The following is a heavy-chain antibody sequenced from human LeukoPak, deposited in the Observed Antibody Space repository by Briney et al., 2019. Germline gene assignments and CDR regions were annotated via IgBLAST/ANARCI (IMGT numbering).Heavy chain of an antibody. J-gene: IGHJ4*02. CDR1: GFTFGDYA. CDR2: IRSKAYGGTT. D-gene: IGHD6-19*01. CDR3: TRGGQWLGLGYHFDY. V-gene: IGHV3-49*04. Sequence: PGGSLRLSCTASGFTFGDYAMNWVRQAPGKGLEWVGFIRSKAYGGTTEYAASVKGRLIISRDDSKTVAYLQMNSLKTEDTAVYYCTRGGQWLGLGYHFDYWGQGTLVTVSS.